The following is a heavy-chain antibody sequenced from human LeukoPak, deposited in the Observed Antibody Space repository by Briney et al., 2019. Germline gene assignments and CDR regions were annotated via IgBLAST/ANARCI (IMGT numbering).Heavy chain of an antibody. D-gene: IGHD3-10*01. CDR3: ATSESQTQFDY. CDR1: GGTFTSYW. V-gene: IGHV5-51*01. CDR2: IYPGDSDT. Sequence: GASVKVSCKASGGTFTSYWIGWVRQMPGKGLEWMGIIYPGDSDTRYSPSFQGQVTISADKSISTAYLHWSSLKASDTALYYCATSESQTQFDYWGQGTRVTVSS. J-gene: IGHJ4*02.